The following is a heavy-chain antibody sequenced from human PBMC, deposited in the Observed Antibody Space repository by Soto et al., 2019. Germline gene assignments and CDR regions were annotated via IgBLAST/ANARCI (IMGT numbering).Heavy chain of an antibody. CDR3: ARDPERRGFFYFDY. CDR2: ISSSGSTI. CDR1: GFTYSSYE. J-gene: IGHJ4*02. Sequence: SGGSLRLSCAASGFTYSSYEMNWVRQAPGKGLEWVSYISSSGSTIYYADSVKGRFTISRDNAKNSLYLQMNSLRAEDTALYYCARDPERRGFFYFDYWGQGTPVTVSS. V-gene: IGHV3-48*03. D-gene: IGHD1-1*01.